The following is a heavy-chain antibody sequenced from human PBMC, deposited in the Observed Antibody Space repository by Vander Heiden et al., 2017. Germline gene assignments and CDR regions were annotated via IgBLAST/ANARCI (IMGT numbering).Heavy chain of an antibody. J-gene: IGHJ4*02. Sequence: EVQLVESGGAVVQPGGSLSLSWAASGFAFDDYTMHWVRQAPGKGLEWVSLISWDGGSTYYADSVRGRFTISRDNSKNSLYLQMNSLRTEDIALYYCAKDIATSGYFDYCGQGTLVTVSS. CDR3: AKDIATSGYFDY. D-gene: IGHD3-3*01. CDR2: ISWDGGST. V-gene: IGHV3-43*01. CDR1: GFAFDDYT.